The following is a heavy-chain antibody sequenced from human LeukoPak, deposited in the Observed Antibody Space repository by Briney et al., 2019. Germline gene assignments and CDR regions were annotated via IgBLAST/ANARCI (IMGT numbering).Heavy chain of an antibody. J-gene: IGHJ4*02. V-gene: IGHV1-2*02. D-gene: IGHD1-26*01. Sequence: ASVKVSCKASGYTFTGYYMQWVRQAPGQGLESMGWINLNSGDTNYAQKFQGRVTMTRDTSISTAYMELSRLTYDDTAVYYCARDLGGIVGATPYYFDYWGQGTLVTVSS. CDR2: INLNSGDT. CDR1: GYTFTGYY. CDR3: ARDLGGIVGATPYYFDY.